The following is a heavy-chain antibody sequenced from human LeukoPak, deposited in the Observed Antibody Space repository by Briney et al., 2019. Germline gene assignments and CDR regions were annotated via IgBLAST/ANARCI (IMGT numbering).Heavy chain of an antibody. CDR1: GYSFTSYW. CDR3: ARQWAYYDSSGYHFDH. Sequence: GESLKISCKGSGYSFTSYWIGWVRQMPGKGLEWMGIIYPSDSDTRYSPSFQGQVTISADKSISTAYLQWSSLKASDTAMYYCARQWAYYDSSGYHFDHWGQGTLVTVSS. J-gene: IGHJ4*02. CDR2: IYPSDSDT. D-gene: IGHD3-22*01. V-gene: IGHV5-51*01.